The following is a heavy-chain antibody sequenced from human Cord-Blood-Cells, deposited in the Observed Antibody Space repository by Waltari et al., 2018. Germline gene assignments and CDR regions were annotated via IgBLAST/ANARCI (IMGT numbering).Heavy chain of an antibody. CDR1: GLTVSSNY. V-gene: IGHV3-53*02. CDR2: IYSGGST. Sequence: EVQLVETGGGLIQPGGSLRLSCAASGLTVSSNYMSWVRQAPGKGLEWVSVIYSGGSTYYADSVKGRFTISRDNSKNTLYLQMNSLRAEETAVYYCARDSYDSSGYYYYYYGMDVWGQGTTVTVSS. D-gene: IGHD3-22*01. CDR3: ARDSYDSSGYYYYYYGMDV. J-gene: IGHJ6*02.